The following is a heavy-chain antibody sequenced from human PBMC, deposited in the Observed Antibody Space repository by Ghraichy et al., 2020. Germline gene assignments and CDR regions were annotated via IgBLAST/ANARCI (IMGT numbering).Heavy chain of an antibody. CDR1: GFTFSSYW. CDR3: APSSGSNWYFDL. J-gene: IGHJ2*01. V-gene: IGHV3-74*01. D-gene: IGHD1-26*01. CDR2: INSDGSST. Sequence: GGSLRLSCAASGFTFSSYWMHWVRQAPGKGLVWVSRINSDGSSTSYADSVKGRFTISRDNAKNTLYLQMNSLRAEDTAVYYCAPSSGSNWYFDLWGRGTLVTVSS.